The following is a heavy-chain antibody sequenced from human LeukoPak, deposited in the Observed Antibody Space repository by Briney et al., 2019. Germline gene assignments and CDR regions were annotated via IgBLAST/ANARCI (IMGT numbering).Heavy chain of an antibody. J-gene: IGHJ4*02. Sequence: SQTLSLTCTVSGGSINSGDYYWRWIRQPPGKGLEWIGYIYYTGTTYYNPSLKSRVTISVDTSKNQFSLKLSSVTAADTAVYYCARYGSRTFDYWGQGTLVTVSS. D-gene: IGHD3-10*01. V-gene: IGHV4-30-4*01. CDR3: ARYGSRTFDY. CDR2: IYYTGTT. CDR1: GGSINSGDYY.